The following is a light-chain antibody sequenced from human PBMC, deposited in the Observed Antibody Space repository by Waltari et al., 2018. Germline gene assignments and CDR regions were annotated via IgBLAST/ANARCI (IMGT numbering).Light chain of an antibody. CDR2: GAS. Sequence: SCRASQSVSRALAWDQQRPGQAPRLLIYGASSRATGIPDRFSGSGSGTDFSLTISRLEPEDFAVYYCQNYVRLPATFGQGTKVEIK. J-gene: IGKJ1*01. CDR1: QSVSRA. CDR3: QNYVRLPAT. V-gene: IGKV3-20*01.